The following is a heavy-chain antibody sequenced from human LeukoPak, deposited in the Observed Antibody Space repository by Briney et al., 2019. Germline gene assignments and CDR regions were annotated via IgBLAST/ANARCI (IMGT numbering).Heavy chain of an antibody. V-gene: IGHV1-46*01. CDR3: ARLWPMATTPNHWFDP. Sequence: ASVKVSCKASGYTFTSYYMHWVRQAPGQGLEWMGIINPSGGSTSYAQKFQGRVTMTRDTSTSTVYMELSSLRSEDTAVYYCARLWPMATTPNHWFDPWGQGTLVTVSS. CDR2: INPSGGST. J-gene: IGHJ5*02. D-gene: IGHD5-24*01. CDR1: GYTFTSYY.